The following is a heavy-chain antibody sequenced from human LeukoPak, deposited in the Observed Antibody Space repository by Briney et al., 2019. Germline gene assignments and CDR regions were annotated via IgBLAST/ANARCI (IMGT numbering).Heavy chain of an antibody. Sequence: ASVKVSCKVSGYTLTELSMHWVRQAPGKGLEWMGGCDPEYGETTYAQNFKGRVAMTEEPSTDTAYMELSSLSSEDTAVYYCATDGNYYDSSGYGKFDYWGQGTLVTVSS. CDR1: GYTLTELS. CDR2: CDPEYGET. CDR3: ATDGNYYDSSGYGKFDY. V-gene: IGHV1-24*01. D-gene: IGHD3-22*01. J-gene: IGHJ4*02.